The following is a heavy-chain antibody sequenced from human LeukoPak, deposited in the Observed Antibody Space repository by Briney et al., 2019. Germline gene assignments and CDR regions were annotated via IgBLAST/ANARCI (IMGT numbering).Heavy chain of an antibody. CDR1: GGTFSSYA. D-gene: IGHD5-18*01. J-gene: IGHJ4*02. Sequence: ASVKVSCKASGGTFSSYAISWVRQAPGQGLEWMGGIIPIFGTANYAQKFQGRVTITADESTSTAYMELSSLRSEDTAVYYCARNGEVVDTAMVFEFDYWGQGTLVTVSS. CDR2: IIPIFGTA. V-gene: IGHV1-69*13. CDR3: ARNGEVVDTAMVFEFDY.